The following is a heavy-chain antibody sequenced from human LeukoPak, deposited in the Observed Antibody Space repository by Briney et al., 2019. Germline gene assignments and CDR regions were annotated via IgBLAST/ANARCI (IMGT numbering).Heavy chain of an antibody. Sequence: SQTLSLTCAISGDSVSVNSASWNWIRQSPSRGLEWLGRAYYRSNWDNDYAVSVKSRITINPDTSKNQFSLQLKSVTPEDTAVYYCARNYYGSGSYYPHFDYWGQGTLVTVSS. V-gene: IGHV6-1*01. CDR2: AYYRSNWDN. D-gene: IGHD3-10*01. CDR3: ARNYYGSGSYYPHFDY. J-gene: IGHJ4*02. CDR1: GDSVSVNSAS.